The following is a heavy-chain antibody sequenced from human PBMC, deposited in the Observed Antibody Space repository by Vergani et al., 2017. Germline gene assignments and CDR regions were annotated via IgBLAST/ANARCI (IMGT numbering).Heavy chain of an antibody. CDR3: ARVGLGYCSSTSCNYGMDV. Sequence: QVQLVQSGAEVKKPGSSVKVSCKASGGTFSSYTISWVRQAPGQGLEWMGRIIPILGIANYAQKFQGRVTMTRDTSISTAYMELSRLRSDDTAVYYCARVGLGYCSSTSCNYGMDVWGQGTTVTVSS. J-gene: IGHJ6*02. V-gene: IGHV1-69*02. CDR2: IIPILGIA. D-gene: IGHD2-2*01. CDR1: GGTFSSYT.